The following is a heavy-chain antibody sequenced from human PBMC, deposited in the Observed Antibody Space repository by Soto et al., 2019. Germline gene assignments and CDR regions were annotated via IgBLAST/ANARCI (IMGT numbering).Heavy chain of an antibody. J-gene: IGHJ3*02. Sequence: QITLKESGPTLVKPTQTLTLTCIFSGFSLSTSGVGVGWIRQPPGKALEWLAVIYRDDDKRYSPSLKSRVTITRDTSKNQVVFTMTNMDPEDTGTFYCAHLTSWGEGAPFDIWGQGTKVTVSS. V-gene: IGHV2-5*02. CDR3: AHLTSWGEGAPFDI. D-gene: IGHD3-16*01. CDR1: GFSLSTSGVG. CDR2: IYRDDDK.